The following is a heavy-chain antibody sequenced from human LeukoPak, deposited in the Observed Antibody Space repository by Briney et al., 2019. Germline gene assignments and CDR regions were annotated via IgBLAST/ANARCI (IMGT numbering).Heavy chain of an antibody. Sequence: GGSLRLFCAASGFTFSRYEMNWVRQAPGKGLEGVSYISSSGSTIYYADSVKGRFTISRDNAKNSLYLKMNSLRDEDTAVYYCAELGITMIGGVWGKGTTVTISS. CDR1: GFTFSRYE. D-gene: IGHD3-10*02. CDR3: AELGITMIGGV. CDR2: ISSSGSTI. J-gene: IGHJ6*04. V-gene: IGHV3-48*03.